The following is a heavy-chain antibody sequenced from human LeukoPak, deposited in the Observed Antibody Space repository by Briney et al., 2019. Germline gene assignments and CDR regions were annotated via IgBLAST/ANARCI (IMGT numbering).Heavy chain of an antibody. D-gene: IGHD6-19*01. J-gene: IGHJ1*01. CDR3: ARSGYSSGWYGDFQH. CDR2: IYHSGST. CDR1: GGSISSSSYY. Sequence: KASETLSLTCTVSGGSISSSSYYWGWIRQPPGKGLEWIGYIYHSGSTYYNPSLKSRVTISVDRSKNQFSLKLSSVTAADTAVYYCARSGYSSGWYGDFQHWGQGTLVTVSS. V-gene: IGHV4-39*07.